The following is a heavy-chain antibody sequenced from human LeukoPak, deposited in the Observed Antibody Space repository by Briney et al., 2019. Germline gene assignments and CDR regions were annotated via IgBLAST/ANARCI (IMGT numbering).Heavy chain of an antibody. CDR3: ARFLSGPSGWYVLWYFDL. V-gene: IGHV4-4*09. Sequence: SETLSLTCTVSGGSVSGYYWSWIRQPPGKGLEWIGYIYNSENTKYNSSLESRVTISVDTSKNQFFLKLSSVTAADTAVYYCARFLSGPSGWYVLWYFDLWGRGTLVTVSS. J-gene: IGHJ2*01. CDR1: GGSVSGYY. CDR2: IYNSENT. D-gene: IGHD6-13*01.